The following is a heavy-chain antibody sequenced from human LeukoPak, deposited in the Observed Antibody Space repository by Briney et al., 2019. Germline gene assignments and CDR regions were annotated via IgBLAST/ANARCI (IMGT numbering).Heavy chain of an antibody. D-gene: IGHD3-22*01. V-gene: IGHV3-9*01. CDR2: ISWNSGII. CDR1: GFTFDDYA. J-gene: IGHJ3*02. CDR3: VKEQGITMIVVANAFDI. Sequence: GGSLRLSCAASGFTFDDYAMYWVRQAPGKGLEWVSGISWNSGIIGYADSVKGRFTISRDNAKNSLYLQMNSLRAEDTAVYYCVKEQGITMIVVANAFDIWGQGAVVTVSS.